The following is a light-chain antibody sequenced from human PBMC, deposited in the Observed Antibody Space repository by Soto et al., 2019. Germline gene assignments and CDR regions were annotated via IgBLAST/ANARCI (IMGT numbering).Light chain of an antibody. CDR1: SSDVGSYNR. J-gene: IGLJ1*01. CDR3: SLYTSSSTYV. CDR2: EVS. Sequence: QSALTQPPSVSGSPGQSVIISCTGTSSDVGSYNRVSWYQQPPGTAPKLMIYEVSNRPSGVPDRFSGSKSGNTASLTISGLQAEDEADYYCSLYTSSSTYVFGTATKLTVL. V-gene: IGLV2-18*01.